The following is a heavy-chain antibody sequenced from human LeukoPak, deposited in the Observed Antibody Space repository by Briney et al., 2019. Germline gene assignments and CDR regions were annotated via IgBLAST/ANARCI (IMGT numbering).Heavy chain of an antibody. Sequence: SQTLSLTCTVSGGSISSGGYYWIWIRQHPGKGLEWIGYIYHTGSTYYNPSLKSRVTMSVDTSENQFSLNLSSVTAADTAVYYCATTVGSYFDYWSQGTLVTVSS. CDR2: IYHTGST. CDR1: GGSISSGGYY. D-gene: IGHD3-16*01. CDR3: ATTVGSYFDY. V-gene: IGHV4-31*03. J-gene: IGHJ4*02.